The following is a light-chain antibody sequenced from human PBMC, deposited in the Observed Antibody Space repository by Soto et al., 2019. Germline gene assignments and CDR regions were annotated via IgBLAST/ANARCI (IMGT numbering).Light chain of an antibody. V-gene: IGKV3-11*01. CDR2: DAF. J-gene: IGKJ4*01. CDR3: QQRSNWPST. Sequence: EIVLTQSPATLSLSPGERAALSCRASQSVSSYLAWYQQNPGQAPRLLIYDAFKRATGIPARFSGSGSGTDFTLIISSLEPEDFAVYYCQQRSNWPSTFCGGTKVEVK. CDR1: QSVSSY.